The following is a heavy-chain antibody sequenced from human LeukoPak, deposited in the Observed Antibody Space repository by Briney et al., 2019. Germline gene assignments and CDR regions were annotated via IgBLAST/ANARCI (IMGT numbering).Heavy chain of an antibody. V-gene: IGHV4-34*01. J-gene: IGHJ5*02. Sequence: SETLSLTCTVSGGSISGYYWSWIRQPPGKGLEWIGEINHSGSTNYNPSLKSRVTISVDTSKNQFSLKLSSVTAADTAVYYCARGRDKWFNWFDPWGQGTLVTVSS. CDR1: GGSISGYY. D-gene: IGHD3-22*01. CDR2: INHSGST. CDR3: ARGRDKWFNWFDP.